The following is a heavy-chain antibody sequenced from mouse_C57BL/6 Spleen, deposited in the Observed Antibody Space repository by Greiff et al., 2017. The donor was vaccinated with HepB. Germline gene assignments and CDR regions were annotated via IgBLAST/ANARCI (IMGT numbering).Heavy chain of an antibody. D-gene: IGHD2-13*01. CDR3: AMGGDPWFAY. J-gene: IGHJ3*01. CDR2: INPSTGGT. Sequence: DVKLQESGPELVKPGASVKISCKASGYSFTGYYMNWVKQSPEKSLEWIGEINPSTGGTTYNQKFKAKATLTVDKSSSTAYMQLKSLTSEDSAVYYCAMGGDPWFAYWGQGTLVTVSA. V-gene: IGHV1-42*01. CDR1: GYSFTGYY.